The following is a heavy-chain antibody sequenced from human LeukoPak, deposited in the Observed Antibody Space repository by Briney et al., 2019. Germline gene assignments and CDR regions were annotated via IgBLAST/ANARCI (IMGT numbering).Heavy chain of an antibody. J-gene: IGHJ4*02. D-gene: IGHD3-16*01. V-gene: IGHV1-2*06. CDR3: ARWGPLRLPGGY. CDR1: GYTFTDYY. Sequence: ASVKVSCKASGYTFTDYYVHWVRQAPGQGLEWMGRINPNSGGTNYAQKFQGRVTMTRDTSISTVYMELSRLKSDDAAVYYCARWGPLRLPGGYWGQGTQVTVSS. CDR2: INPNSGGT.